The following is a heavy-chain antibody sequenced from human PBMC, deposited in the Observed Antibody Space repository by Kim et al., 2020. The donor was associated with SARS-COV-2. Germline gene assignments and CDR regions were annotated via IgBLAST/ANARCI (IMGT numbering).Heavy chain of an antibody. CDR2: ISSSGSTT. Sequence: GGSLRLSCAGSGFTFSSYEMNWVRQAPGKGLEWVSYISSSGSTTYYADSVKGRFTISRDNAKNSLYLQMNSLRAEDTAVYYCARGYHRSIWYGVDYWGEGTLGSVSP. J-gene: IGHJ4*02. CDR3: ARGYHRSIWYGVDY. CDR1: GFTFSSYE. D-gene: IGHD6-13*01. V-gene: IGHV3-48*03.